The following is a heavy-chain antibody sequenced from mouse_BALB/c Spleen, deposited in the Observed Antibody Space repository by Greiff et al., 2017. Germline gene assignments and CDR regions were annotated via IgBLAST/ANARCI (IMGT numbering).Heavy chain of an antibody. D-gene: IGHD2-3*01. V-gene: IGHV5-17*02. Sequence: EVKLMESGGGLVQPGGSRKLSCAASGFTFSSFGMHWVRQAPEKGLEWVAYISSGSSTIYYADTVKGRFTISRDNPKNTLFLQMTSLRSEDTAMYYCARLYDGYHYFDYWGQGTTLTVSS. CDR1: GFTFSSFG. CDR2: ISSGSSTI. CDR3: ARLYDGYHYFDY. J-gene: IGHJ2*01.